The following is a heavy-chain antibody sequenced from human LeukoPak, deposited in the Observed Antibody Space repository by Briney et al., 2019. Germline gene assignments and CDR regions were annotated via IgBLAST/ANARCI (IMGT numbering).Heavy chain of an antibody. CDR1: GFTFSSYW. Sequence: GGSLRLSCAASGFTFSSYWMHWVRHAPGKGLVWVSRINSDASTTSYADSVKGRFTISRDNAKNTLHLQMNSLRAEDTAVYYSTRVAGSGSVDWGQGTLVTVSS. D-gene: IGHD1-26*01. CDR3: TRVAGSGSVD. V-gene: IGHV3-74*01. J-gene: IGHJ4*02. CDR2: INSDASTT.